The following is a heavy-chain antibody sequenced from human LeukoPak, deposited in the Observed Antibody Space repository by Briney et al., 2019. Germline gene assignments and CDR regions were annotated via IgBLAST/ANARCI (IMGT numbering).Heavy chain of an antibody. CDR3: ARGHTAVTRHFDF. CDR2: ISSGSSAT. V-gene: IGHV3-21*01. D-gene: IGHD4-17*01. CDR1: GFTFTTYS. Sequence: PGGSLRLSCEASGFTFTTYSMTWVRQAPGKGLEWVSIISSGSSATFSADALKGRFTTSRDDAKNLLYLDMNSLRAEDTAVYYCARGHTAVTRHFDFWGQGTLVTVSS. J-gene: IGHJ4*02.